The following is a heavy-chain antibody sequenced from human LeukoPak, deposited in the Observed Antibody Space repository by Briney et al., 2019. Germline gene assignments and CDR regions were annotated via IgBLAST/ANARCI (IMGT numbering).Heavy chain of an antibody. Sequence: PSETLSLTCTVSGGSISSSSYYWGWIRQPPGKGLEWIGSIYYSGSTYYNPSLKSRVTISVDTSKNQFSLKLSSVTAADTAVYYCATDYGDYSPFDYWGQGTLVTVSS. CDR2: IYYSGST. D-gene: IGHD4-17*01. J-gene: IGHJ4*02. CDR3: ATDYGDYSPFDY. CDR1: GGSISSSSYY. V-gene: IGHV4-39*07.